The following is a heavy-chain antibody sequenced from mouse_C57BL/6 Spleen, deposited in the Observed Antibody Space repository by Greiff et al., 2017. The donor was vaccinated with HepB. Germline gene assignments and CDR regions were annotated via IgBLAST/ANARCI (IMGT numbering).Heavy chain of an antibody. CDR3: TTGILITTVVAHDY. D-gene: IGHD1-1*01. Sequence: EVQLQQSGAELVRPGASVKLSCTASGFNIKDDYMHWVKQRPEQGLEWIGWIDPENGDTEYASKFQGKATITADTSSNTAYLQLSSLTSEDTAVYYCTTGILITTVVAHDYWGQGTTLTVSS. J-gene: IGHJ2*01. CDR1: GFNIKDDY. V-gene: IGHV14-4*01. CDR2: IDPENGDT.